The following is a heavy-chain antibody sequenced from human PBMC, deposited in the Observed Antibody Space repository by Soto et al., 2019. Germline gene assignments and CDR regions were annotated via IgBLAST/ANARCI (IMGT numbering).Heavy chain of an antibody. Sequence: GGSLRLSCAASGFTFSSYAMHWVRQAPGKGLEWVAVISYDGSNKYYADSVKGRFTISRDNSKNTLYLQMNSLRAEDTAVYYCARDRAITIAAAGTDYYYGMDVWGQGTTVTVSS. D-gene: IGHD6-13*01. CDR3: ARDRAITIAAAGTDYYYGMDV. V-gene: IGHV3-30-3*01. J-gene: IGHJ6*02. CDR1: GFTFSSYA. CDR2: ISYDGSNK.